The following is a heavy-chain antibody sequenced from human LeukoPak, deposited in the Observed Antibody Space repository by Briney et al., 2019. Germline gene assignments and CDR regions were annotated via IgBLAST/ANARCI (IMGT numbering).Heavy chain of an antibody. CDR2: ISWNSAGI. V-gene: IGHV3-9*01. Sequence: GGSLRLSCAASGFTFDNSAMHWVRQAPGKGLEWVSGISWNSAGIHYADSVKGRFTISRDNAKNTLYLQMNSLRAEDTAVYYCARSDWFDPWGQGTLVTVSS. CDR3: ARSDWFDP. J-gene: IGHJ5*02. CDR1: GFTFDNSA.